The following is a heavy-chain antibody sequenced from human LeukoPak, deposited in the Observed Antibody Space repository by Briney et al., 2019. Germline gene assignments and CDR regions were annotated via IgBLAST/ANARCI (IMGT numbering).Heavy chain of an antibody. D-gene: IGHD6-19*01. CDR3: ARPGIAVAGEFFHY. CDR1: GFTFGTSG. J-gene: IGHJ4*02. Sequence: GGSLRLSCAASGFTFGTSGMNWVRQAPGKGLEWVSFIRSSSSYIYYADSVKGRFTISRDNAKNSLYLQMNSLRAEDTAVYYCARPGIAVAGEFFHYWGQGTLVTVSS. CDR2: IRSSSSYI. V-gene: IGHV3-21*01.